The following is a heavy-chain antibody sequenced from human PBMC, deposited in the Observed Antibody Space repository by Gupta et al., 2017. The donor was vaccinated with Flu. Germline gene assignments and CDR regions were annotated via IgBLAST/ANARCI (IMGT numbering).Heavy chain of an antibody. CDR2: IYTSGST. J-gene: IGHJ5*02. CDR1: GGSISSGSYY. V-gene: IGHV4-61*02. CDR3: ARDSDSSCWGGIRGWFDP. Sequence: QVQLQESGPGLVKPSQTLSLTCTVSGGSISSGSYYWSWIRKPAGKGLEWIGRIYTSGSTNYNPSLKSRVTISVDTSKNQFSLKMSSVTAAHTAVYYCARDSDSSCWGGIRGWFDPWGQGTLVTVSS. D-gene: IGHD6-19*01.